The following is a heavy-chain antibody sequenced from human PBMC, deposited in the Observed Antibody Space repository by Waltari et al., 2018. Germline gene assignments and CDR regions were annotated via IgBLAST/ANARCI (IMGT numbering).Heavy chain of an antibody. V-gene: IGHV3-23*01. Sequence: EVQLLESGGGLVQPGGSLRLSCAASGFTFSSYAMSWVRQAPGKGLGWVSAITGSGSRTYYADSVKGRFTISRDNSKNTLYLQMNSLRAEDTAVYYCAKDRSIAAQFDYWGQGTLVTVSS. D-gene: IGHD6-6*01. CDR3: AKDRSIAAQFDY. CDR2: ITGSGSRT. CDR1: GFTFSSYA. J-gene: IGHJ4*02.